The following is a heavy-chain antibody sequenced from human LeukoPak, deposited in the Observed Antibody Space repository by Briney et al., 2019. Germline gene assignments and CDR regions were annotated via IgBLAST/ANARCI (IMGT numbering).Heavy chain of an antibody. D-gene: IGHD3-10*01. Sequence: ASVTVSCKASGYTFTSYDINWVRQAPGQGLEWMGWMNPNSGNTGYAQKFQGRVTMTRNASISTVYMELSSLRSEDTAVYYCARAYGSGSYLGYWGQGTLVTVSS. CDR1: GYTFTSYD. V-gene: IGHV1-8*01. J-gene: IGHJ4*02. CDR3: ARAYGSGSYLGY. CDR2: MNPNSGNT.